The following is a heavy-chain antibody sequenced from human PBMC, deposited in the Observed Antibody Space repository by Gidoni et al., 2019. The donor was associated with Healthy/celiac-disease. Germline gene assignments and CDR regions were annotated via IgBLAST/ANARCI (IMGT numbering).Heavy chain of an antibody. CDR1: GYTFTSYA. D-gene: IGHD3-10*01. CDR3: ARGHSRGRRLWFGELFQDY. Sequence: QVQLVQSGSELKKPGASVKVSCKASGYTFTSYAMNWVRQAPGQGLEWMGWINTNTGNPTYAQGFTGRFVFSLDTSVSTAYLQISSLKAEDTAVYYCARGHSRGRRLWFGELFQDYWGQGTLVTVSS. V-gene: IGHV7-4-1*02. CDR2: INTNTGNP. J-gene: IGHJ4*02.